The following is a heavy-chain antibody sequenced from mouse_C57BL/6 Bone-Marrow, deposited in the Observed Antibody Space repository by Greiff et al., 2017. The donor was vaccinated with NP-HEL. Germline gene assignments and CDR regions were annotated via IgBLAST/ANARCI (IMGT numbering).Heavy chain of an antibody. CDR2: IYPGDGDT. V-gene: IGHV1-80*01. CDR3: ARGAY. CDR1: GYAFSSYW. J-gene: IGHJ3*01. Sequence: VHLVESGAELVKPGASVKISCKASGYAFSSYWMNWVKQRPGKGLEWIGQIYPGDGDTNYNGKFKDKASLTADKSSSTAYMQVSSLTSEDSAVYFCARGAYGGQGTLVTVSA.